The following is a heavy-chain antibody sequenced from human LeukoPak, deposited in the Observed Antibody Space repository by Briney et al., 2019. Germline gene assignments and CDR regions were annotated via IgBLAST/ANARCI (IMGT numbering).Heavy chain of an antibody. Sequence: PSETLSLTCSVSGASIDSYYWGWIRQPPGKGLEWIGYIYTSGNTIYNPSLKSPVTISMDTSKNQFSLKMRSVTAADTAVYYCAREDVVLVDAVRYYYYGMDVWGQGTTVTVSS. CDR2: IYTSGNT. CDR1: GASIDSYY. V-gene: IGHV4-4*08. J-gene: IGHJ6*02. D-gene: IGHD2-8*01. CDR3: AREDVVLVDAVRYYYYGMDV.